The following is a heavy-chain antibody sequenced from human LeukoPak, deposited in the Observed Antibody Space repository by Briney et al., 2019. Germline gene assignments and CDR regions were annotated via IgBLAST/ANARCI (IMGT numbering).Heavy chain of an antibody. CDR2: IYNIGST. D-gene: IGHD6-6*01. CDR3: ARVGTSIAALGRFDP. J-gene: IGHJ5*02. CDR1: GYSISSSYY. V-gene: IGHV4-61*01. Sequence: PSETLSLTCNVSGYSISSSYYWSWIRQPPGKGLEWIGYIYNIGSTNYNPSLKSRATISVDTSKNQFSLKLSSVTAADTAVYYCARVGTSIAALGRFDPWGQGTLVTVSS.